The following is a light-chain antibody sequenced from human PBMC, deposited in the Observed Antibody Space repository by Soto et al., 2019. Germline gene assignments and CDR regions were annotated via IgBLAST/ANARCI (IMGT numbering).Light chain of an antibody. Sequence: QAVLTQPPSVSGAPGQTITISCTGSSSNIGADFGVHWYQQLPGAAPKLVTFVNTNRPSGVPDRFSGSKSGTSASLAITGLQAEDEADYYCQSYDRSLSGWVFGTGTKVTVL. J-gene: IGLJ3*02. V-gene: IGLV1-40*01. CDR3: QSYDRSLSGWV. CDR1: SSNIGADFG. CDR2: VNT.